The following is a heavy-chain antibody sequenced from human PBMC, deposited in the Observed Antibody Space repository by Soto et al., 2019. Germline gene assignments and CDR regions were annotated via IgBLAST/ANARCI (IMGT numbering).Heavy chain of an antibody. V-gene: IGHV3-7*01. CDR3: ARHGGWRAWFGP. CDR1: GFTFSNQW. J-gene: IGHJ5*02. D-gene: IGHD6-19*01. Sequence: GGSLRLSCTASGFTFSNQWMSWVRQAPGKGLEWVANVKQDGSEKYYVDSVKGRFTISRDNAKNSLYLQMNSLRGEDTAVYYCARHGGWRAWFGPWGQGTLVTVSS. CDR2: VKQDGSEK.